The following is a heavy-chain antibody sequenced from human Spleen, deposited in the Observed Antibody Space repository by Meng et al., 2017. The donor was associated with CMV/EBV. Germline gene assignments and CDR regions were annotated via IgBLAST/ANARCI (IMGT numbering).Heavy chain of an antibody. CDR2: ISSSSSYI. J-gene: IGHJ5*02. Sequence: GESLKISCAASGFTFSSYSMNWVRQAPGKGLEWVSSISSSSSYIYYADSVKGRFTISRDNSKNTLYLQMNSLRAEDTAVYHCAKDQRGLELPQYNWIDPWGQGTLVTVSS. D-gene: IGHD1-7*01. V-gene: IGHV3-21*04. CDR3: AKDQRGLELPQYNWIDP. CDR1: GFTFSSYS.